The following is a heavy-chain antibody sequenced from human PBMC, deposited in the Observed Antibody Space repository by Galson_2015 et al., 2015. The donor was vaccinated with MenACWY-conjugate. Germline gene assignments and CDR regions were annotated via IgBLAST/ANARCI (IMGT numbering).Heavy chain of an antibody. CDR3: ARLGFGELYVGPRYYYGMDV. D-gene: IGHD3-10*01. CDR1: GGTFSSYA. V-gene: IGHV1-69*13. J-gene: IGHJ6*02. Sequence: SVKVSCKASGGTFSSYAISWVRQAPGQGLEWMGGIIPIFGTANYAQKFQGRVTITADESTSTAYMELSSLRSEDTAMYYCARLGFGELYVGPRYYYGMDVWGQGTTVTVSS. CDR2: IIPIFGTA.